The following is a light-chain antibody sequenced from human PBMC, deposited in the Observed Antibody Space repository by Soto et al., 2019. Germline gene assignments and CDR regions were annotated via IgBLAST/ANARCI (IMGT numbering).Light chain of an antibody. Sequence: EIVMTQSPATLSVSPGERATLSCRANQSVSNYLVWYQAKPGQAPRLLIFDTSTRATGVPTRFSGSGSGTDFTLTISSLQSEDFAVYHCQQYNDWPLTFGGGTKVEVK. CDR3: QQYNDWPLT. V-gene: IGKV3-15*01. J-gene: IGKJ4*01. CDR2: DTS. CDR1: QSVSNY.